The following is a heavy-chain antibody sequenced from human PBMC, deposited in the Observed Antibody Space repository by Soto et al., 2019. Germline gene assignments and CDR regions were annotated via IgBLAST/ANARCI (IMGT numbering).Heavy chain of an antibody. CDR1: GGSFSGYY. J-gene: IGHJ5*02. CDR3: ARDLMAYCGGDCYSDWFDP. Sequence: SETLSLTCAVYGGSFSGYYWSWIRQPPGKGLEWIGEINHSGSTNYNPSLKSRVTISVDTSKNQFSLKLSSVTAADTAVYYCARDLMAYCGGDCYSDWFDPWGQGTLVTVSS. D-gene: IGHD2-21*02. CDR2: INHSGST. V-gene: IGHV4-34*01.